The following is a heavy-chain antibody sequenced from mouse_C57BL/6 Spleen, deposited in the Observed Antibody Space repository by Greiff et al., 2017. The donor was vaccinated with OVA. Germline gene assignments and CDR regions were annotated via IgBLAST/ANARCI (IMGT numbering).Heavy chain of an antibody. J-gene: IGHJ4*01. D-gene: IGHD2-3*01. CDR1: GFTFSDYG. V-gene: IGHV5-17*01. CDR2: ISSGSSTI. Sequence: EVKLMESGGGLVKPGGSLKLSCAASGFTFSDYGMHWVRQAPEKGLEWVAYISSGSSTIYYADTVKGRFTISRDNAKNTLFLQRTSLRSEDTAMYYCAKNDGLYAMDYWGQGTSVTVSS. CDR3: AKNDGLYAMDY.